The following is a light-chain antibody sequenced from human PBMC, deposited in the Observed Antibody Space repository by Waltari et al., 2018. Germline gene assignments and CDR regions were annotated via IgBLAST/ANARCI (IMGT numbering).Light chain of an antibody. CDR1: SSAIGGHRP. Sequence: QSALSQPASVSGSPGQSITISCTGTSSAIGGHRPVSWYQQHTGKAPKLMIYDVRNRPSGVSYRFSGSKSANTASLTISGLQAEDEADYYCSSYTDSFTVVFGGGTRLTVL. J-gene: IGLJ3*02. CDR2: DVR. CDR3: SSYTDSFTVV. V-gene: IGLV2-14*03.